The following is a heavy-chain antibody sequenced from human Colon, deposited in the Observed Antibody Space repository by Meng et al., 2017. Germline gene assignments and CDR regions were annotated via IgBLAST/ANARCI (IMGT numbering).Heavy chain of an antibody. CDR3: ARDGPMVGATIDY. D-gene: IGHD1-26*01. J-gene: IGHJ4*02. CDR2: INSDGSST. CDR1: GFTFSSYW. Sequence: EGELVGAGGGLVQPGGSLGLSCAASGFTFSSYWMHWVRQAPGKGLVWVSRINSDGSSTSYADSVKGRFTISRDNAKNTLYLQMNSLRAEDTALYYCARDGPMVGATIDYWGQGTLVTVSS. V-gene: IGHV3-74*01.